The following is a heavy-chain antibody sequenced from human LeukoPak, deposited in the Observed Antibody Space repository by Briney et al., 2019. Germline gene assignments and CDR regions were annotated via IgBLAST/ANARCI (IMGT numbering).Heavy chain of an antibody. CDR1: GGSISSYY. Sequence: ASETLSLTCTVSGGSISSYYWSWLRQPAGKGLEWIGRIYTSGSTNYNPSLKSRVTMSVGTSKNQFSLKLSSVTAADTAVYYCARIREYYYDSSGCDYWGQGTLVTVSS. V-gene: IGHV4-4*07. CDR2: IYTSGST. D-gene: IGHD3-22*01. CDR3: ARIREYYYDSSGCDY. J-gene: IGHJ4*02.